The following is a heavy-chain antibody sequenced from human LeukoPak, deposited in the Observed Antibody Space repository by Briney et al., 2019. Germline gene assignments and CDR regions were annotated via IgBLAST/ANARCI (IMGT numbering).Heavy chain of an antibody. CDR1: GFIFSDYG. D-gene: IGHD3-3*01. J-gene: IGHJ4*02. V-gene: IGHV3-30*18. CDR3: AKEGESGYHYDY. CDR2: ISYDGSNK. Sequence: GRSLRLSCAASGFIFSDYGMHGVREAPGRGLEWVTVISYDGSNKYYADSMKGRFTISRDNSKTTVYLQMNNLTAEDTAVYYCAKEGESGYHYDYWGQGTLVTVSS.